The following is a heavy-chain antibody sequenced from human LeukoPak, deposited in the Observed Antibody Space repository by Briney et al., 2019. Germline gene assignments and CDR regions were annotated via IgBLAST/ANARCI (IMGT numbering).Heavy chain of an antibody. J-gene: IGHJ4*02. V-gene: IGHV3-21*01. Sequence: GGSLRLSCAASGFTFNNYAMNWVRQAPGKGLEWVSSISSSSSYIYYADSVKGRFTISRDNAKNSLYLQMNSLRAEDTAVYYCARCGIAAYYFDYWGQGTLVTVSS. CDR2: ISSSSSYI. D-gene: IGHD6-25*01. CDR1: GFTFNNYA. CDR3: ARCGIAAYYFDY.